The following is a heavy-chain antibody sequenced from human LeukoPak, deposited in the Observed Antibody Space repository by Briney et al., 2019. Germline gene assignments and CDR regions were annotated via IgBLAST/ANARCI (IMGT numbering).Heavy chain of an antibody. V-gene: IGHV3-7*01. D-gene: IGHD3-3*01. CDR2: INKDGSEE. Sequence: GGSLRLSCTASGFTFSDYWMSWVRQAPGKGLEWVANINKDGSEEYYVDSVKGRLTISRDNAENSLYLQMNSLRAEDTAIYYCARGGAYFDFWSASWGQGTLVTVSS. CDR3: ARGGAYFDFWSAS. CDR1: GFTFSDYW. J-gene: IGHJ5*02.